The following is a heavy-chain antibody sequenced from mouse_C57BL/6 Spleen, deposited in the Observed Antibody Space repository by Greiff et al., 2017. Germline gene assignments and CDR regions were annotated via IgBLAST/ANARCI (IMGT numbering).Heavy chain of an antibody. CDR2: IDPSDSYT. J-gene: IGHJ2*01. V-gene: IGHV1-69*01. D-gene: IGHD2-4*01. CDR3: ARGEYDYVGY. CDR1: GYTFTSYW. Sequence: VQLQQPGAELVMPGASVKLSCKASGYTFTSYWMHWVKQRPGQGLEWIGEIDPSDSYTNYNQKFKGKSTLTVDKSSSTAYMQLSSLTSEDSAVYYCARGEYDYVGYWGQGTTLTVSS.